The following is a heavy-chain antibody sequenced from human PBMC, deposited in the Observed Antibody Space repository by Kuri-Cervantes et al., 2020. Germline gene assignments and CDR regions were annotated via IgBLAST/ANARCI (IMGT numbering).Heavy chain of an antibody. J-gene: IGHJ4*02. Sequence: ASVKVSCKASGHTFTSYAMHWVRQAPGQRHEWMGWINAGNGNTKYSQKFQGRVTITRDTSVSTAYMELSSLRSEDTAVYYCARGGSSGDHFDYWGQGTLVTVSS. CDR3: ARGGSSGDHFDY. D-gene: IGHD6-19*01. CDR1: GHTFTSYA. CDR2: INAGNGNT. V-gene: IGHV1-3*01.